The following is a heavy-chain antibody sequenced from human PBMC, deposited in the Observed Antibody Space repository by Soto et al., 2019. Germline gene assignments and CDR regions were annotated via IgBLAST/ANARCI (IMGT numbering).Heavy chain of an antibody. J-gene: IGHJ4*02. CDR2: IYYGGST. D-gene: IGHD3-10*01. V-gene: IGHV4-39*07. CDR1: GGSVSSDTYY. CDR3: ARSMMVRGVILTYYFDY. Sequence: PSETLSLTCTVSGGSVSSDTYYWGWIRQPPGKGLEWIGSIYYGGSTYYNSSLKSRVTISVDTSKNQFSLKLSSVTAADTAVYYCARSMMVRGVILTYYFDYWGQGTLVTVSS.